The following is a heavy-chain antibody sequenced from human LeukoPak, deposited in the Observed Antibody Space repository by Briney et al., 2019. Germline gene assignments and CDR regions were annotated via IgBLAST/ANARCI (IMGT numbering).Heavy chain of an antibody. CDR3: ARLDRYCSSTSCRSYCYYMDV. J-gene: IGHJ6*03. V-gene: IGHV4-4*07. CDR2: IYTSGST. Sequence: PSETLSLTCTVSGGSISSYYWSWIRQPAGKGLEWIGRIYTSGSTNYNPSLKSRVTMSVDTSKNQFSLKLSSVTAADTAVYYCARLDRYCSSTSCRSYCYYMDVWGKGTTVTVSS. D-gene: IGHD2-2*01. CDR1: GGSISSYY.